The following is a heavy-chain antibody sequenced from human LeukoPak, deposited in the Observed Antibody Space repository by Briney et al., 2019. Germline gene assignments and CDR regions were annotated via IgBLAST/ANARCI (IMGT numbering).Heavy chain of an antibody. J-gene: IGHJ4*02. CDR1: GYSFTSYW. Sequence: GESLKISCKGSGYSFTSYWIGWVRPMPGKGLEWMGIIYPGDSDTRYSPSFQGQVTISADKSISTAYLQWSSLKASDTAMYYCARRYYYDSSGYYYTDNYYFDYWGQGTLVTVSS. CDR3: ARRYYYDSSGYYYTDNYYFDY. CDR2: IYPGDSDT. V-gene: IGHV5-51*01. D-gene: IGHD3-22*01.